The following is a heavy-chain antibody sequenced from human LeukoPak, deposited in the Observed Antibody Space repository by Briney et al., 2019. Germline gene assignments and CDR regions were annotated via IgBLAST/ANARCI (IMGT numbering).Heavy chain of an antibody. CDR1: GFTFDDYT. D-gene: IGHD6-19*01. J-gene: IGHJ4*02. V-gene: IGHV3-43*01. CDR2: ISWGGAAT. Sequence: GGSLRLSCAASGFTFDDYTMHWVRQAPGKGLEWVSLISWGGAATYYADSVKGRFTISRDNTKNSLYLQMNSLRTEDTALYFCARDVYSGRGNGWVASDHWGQGTLVTVSS. CDR3: ARDVYSGRGNGWVASDH.